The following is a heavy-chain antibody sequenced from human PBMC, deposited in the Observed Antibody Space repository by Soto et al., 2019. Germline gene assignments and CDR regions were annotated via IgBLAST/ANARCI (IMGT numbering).Heavy chain of an antibody. CDR2: VHHSGST. CDR3: LGGWFDP. CDR1: GGSISSGNW. J-gene: IGHJ5*02. D-gene: IGHD2-15*01. V-gene: IGHV4-4*02. Sequence: TLSLTCVVSGGSISSGNWWTWVRQPPGKGLEWIGEVHHSGSTNYNPSLKSRVTISVDNSKNQFSLKLRSVTAADTAVYYCLGGWFDPWGQGTRVTVSS.